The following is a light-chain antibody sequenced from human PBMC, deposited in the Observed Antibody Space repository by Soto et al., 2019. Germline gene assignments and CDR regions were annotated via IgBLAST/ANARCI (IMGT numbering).Light chain of an antibody. V-gene: IGLV2-8*01. CDR1: SSDVGGYKF. J-gene: IGLJ2*01. Sequence: QSALTQPPSASGSPGQSVTISCTGTSSDVGGYKFVSWYQQHPGKAPKLIIYEVIKRPSGVPDRFSGSKSGNTASLTVSGLQAEDEGEYYCSSYGGSNNLVFGGGTQLTVL. CDR2: EVI. CDR3: SSYGGSNNLV.